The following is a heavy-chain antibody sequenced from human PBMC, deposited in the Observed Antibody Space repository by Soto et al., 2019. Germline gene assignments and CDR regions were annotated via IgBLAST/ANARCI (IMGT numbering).Heavy chain of an antibody. V-gene: IGHV4-39*01. CDR3: ARHPSDFWFDP. D-gene: IGHD2-21*02. CDR1: GGSICSSSNS. CDR2: IYYSGST. J-gene: IGHJ5*02. Sequence: PSETLSLTCTVTGGSICSSSNSWGWIRQPPGKGLEWIGSIYYSGSTYSNPSLKSRVTVSVDTSKNQFSLKLSSVTAADTAVYYCARHPSDFWFDPWGQGTLVTVS.